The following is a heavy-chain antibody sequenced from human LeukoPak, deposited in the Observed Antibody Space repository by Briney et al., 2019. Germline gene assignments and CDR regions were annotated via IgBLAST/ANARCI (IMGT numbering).Heavy chain of an antibody. J-gene: IGHJ4*02. CDR3: ARYFSGGSCWNY. D-gene: IGHD2-15*01. Sequence: GGFLRLSCAASGFTFSSYWMSWVRQAPGKGLEWVANIKQDGSEKYYVDSVEGRFTISRDNAKNSLYLQMNSLRVEDTAVYYCARYFSGGSCWNYWGQGTLVTVSS. V-gene: IGHV3-7*01. CDR1: GFTFSSYW. CDR2: IKQDGSEK.